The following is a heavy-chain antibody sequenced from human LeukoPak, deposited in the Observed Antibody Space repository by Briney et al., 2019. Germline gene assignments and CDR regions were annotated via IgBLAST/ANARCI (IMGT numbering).Heavy chain of an antibody. CDR2: INPSGGST. D-gene: IGHD2-2*01. V-gene: IGHV1-46*01. CDR1: GYTFTSYY. CDR3: ARGLYCSSTSCYGNNWFDP. J-gene: IGHJ5*02. Sequence: ASVKVSCKASGYTFTSYYMNWVRQAPGQGLEWMGIINPSGGSTSYAQKFQGRVTMTRDTSTSTVYMELSSLSSEDTAVYYCARGLYCSSTSCYGNNWFDPWGQGTLVTVSS.